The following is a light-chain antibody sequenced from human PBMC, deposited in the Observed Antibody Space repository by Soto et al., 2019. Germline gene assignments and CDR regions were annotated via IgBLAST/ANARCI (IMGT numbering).Light chain of an antibody. CDR2: NVS. Sequence: IVMTQAPAASYLSPGERATLSCGASQSVRNFLGWYQQKPGQAPRLLIYNVSTTATGIPARFSGSGSGTEFTLTISSLQSEDFALYYCQHYKNWPQTSCRGTRLEIK. CDR1: QSVRNF. V-gene: IGKV3-15*01. J-gene: IGKJ5*01. CDR3: QHYKNWPQT.